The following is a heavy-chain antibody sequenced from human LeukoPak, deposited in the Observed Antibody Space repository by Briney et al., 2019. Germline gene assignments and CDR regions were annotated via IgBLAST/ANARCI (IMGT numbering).Heavy chain of an antibody. Sequence: SSETLSLTCSVSSGFIRNYYWSWIRQPAGKGLEWIGRISTSGNTNYSPSLKSRVTMSVDTSKNQFFLNLRSVTAADTAVYYCARDSRYYDFWSGYLDYWGQGALVTVSS. CDR3: ARDSRYYDFWSGYLDY. CDR2: ISTSGNT. D-gene: IGHD3-3*01. V-gene: IGHV4-4*07. J-gene: IGHJ4*02. CDR1: SGFIRNYY.